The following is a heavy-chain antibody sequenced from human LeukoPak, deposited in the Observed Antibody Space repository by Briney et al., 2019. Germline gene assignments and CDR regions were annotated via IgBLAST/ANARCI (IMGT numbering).Heavy chain of an antibody. CDR1: GGSFSGYY. Sequence: SETLSLTCAVYGGSFSGYYWTWIRQPPGKGLEWIGEINPSGSTNYNPSLKSRVTISVDTSKNQFSLKLSSVTAADTAVFYCARAQGRDGYNGILEYWGQGALVTVS. CDR3: ARAQGRDGYNGILEY. V-gene: IGHV4-34*01. J-gene: IGHJ4*02. CDR2: INPSGST. D-gene: IGHD5-24*01.